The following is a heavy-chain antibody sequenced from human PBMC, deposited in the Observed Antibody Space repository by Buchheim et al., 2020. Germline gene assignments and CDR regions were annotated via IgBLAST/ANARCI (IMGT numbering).Heavy chain of an antibody. CDR2: VYLSGNT. V-gene: IGHV4-4*02. D-gene: IGHD1-26*01. Sequence: QVQLQESGPGLVKPLGTLSLTCVGSGGASSSSNWWNWVRQSPEKGLEWIGEVYLSGNTNYNPSLKSRVTISVDTSKNQFSLKLTSVSAADTAVYYCARGGAKYDNWGPGTL. CDR3: ARGGAKYDN. J-gene: IGHJ4*02. CDR1: GGASSSSNW.